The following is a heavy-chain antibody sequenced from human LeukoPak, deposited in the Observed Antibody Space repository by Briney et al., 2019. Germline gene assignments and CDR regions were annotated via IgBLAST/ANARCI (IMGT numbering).Heavy chain of an antibody. CDR1: GYTFTGYY. V-gene: IGHV1-2*02. Sequence: ASVKVSCKASGYTFTGYYMHWVRQAPGQGLEWMGWINPNRGGTNYAQKFQGRVTMTRDTSISTAYMELSRLRSDGTAVYYCARGHCSSTSCPFGDYYYYYYMDVWGKGTTVTVSS. CDR2: INPNRGGT. D-gene: IGHD2-2*01. CDR3: ARGHCSSTSCPFGDYYYYYYMDV. J-gene: IGHJ6*03.